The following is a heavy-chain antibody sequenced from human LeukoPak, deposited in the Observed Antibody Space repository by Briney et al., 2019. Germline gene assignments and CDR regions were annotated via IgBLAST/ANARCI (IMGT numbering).Heavy chain of an antibody. V-gene: IGHV4-59*01. CDR1: GGSISSYY. J-gene: IGHJ1*01. CDR2: IYYSGST. Sequence: PSETLSLTCTVSGGSISSYYWSWIRQPPGKGLEWIGYIYYSGSTNYNPSLKSRVTISVDTSKNQFSLKLSSVTAADTAVYYCARGLGGSYYGYFQHWGQAPWSPPPQ. D-gene: IGHD1-26*01. CDR3: ARGLGGSYYGYFQH.